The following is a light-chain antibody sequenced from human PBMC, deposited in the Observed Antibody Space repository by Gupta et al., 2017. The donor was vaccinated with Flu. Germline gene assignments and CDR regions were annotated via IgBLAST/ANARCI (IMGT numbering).Light chain of an antibody. CDR1: RSLLYSKNKNY. CDR2: WAY. Sequence: DMVMTPSPDSLAGSLGERATINCKSRRSLLYSKNKNYLPWYQQTPGQPPKLLISWAYTRESGVPDRFSGSGSGTDFTLTISSLQAEDVAVYYCQQYYITPYTFGQGTKVEMK. J-gene: IGKJ2*01. V-gene: IGKV4-1*01. CDR3: QQYYITPYT.